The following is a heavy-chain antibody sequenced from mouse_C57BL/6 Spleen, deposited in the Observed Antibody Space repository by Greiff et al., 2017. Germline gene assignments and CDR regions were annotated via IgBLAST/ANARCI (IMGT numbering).Heavy chain of an antibody. CDR1: GFSLTSYG. J-gene: IGHJ3*01. CDR2: IWGGGST. CDR3: AKRGSSCEFAY. Sequence: VKVVESGPGLVAPSQSLSLSCTVSGFSLTSYGVDWVRQPPGKGLEWLGVIWGGGSTNYNSAPMSRLSISKDNSKSQVFLKMNSLQTDDTAMYYCAKRGSSCEFAYWGQGTLVTVSA. D-gene: IGHD1-1*01. V-gene: IGHV2-9*01.